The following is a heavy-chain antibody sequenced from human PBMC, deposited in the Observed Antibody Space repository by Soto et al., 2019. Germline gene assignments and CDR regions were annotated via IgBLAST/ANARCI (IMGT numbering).Heavy chain of an antibody. Sequence: GSLRLSCAASGFGFSDAWMNWVRQVPGKGLEWVGRIKSGLDGGTTDYAAPLKGRFTISRDDSKNILFQQINSLEIEDTAVYYCTTDHIYYGSQNYIPGREYAMDVWGQGTTVTVSS. D-gene: IGHD3-10*01. CDR1: GFGFSDAW. CDR2: IKSGLDGGTT. J-gene: IGHJ6*02. V-gene: IGHV3-15*07. CDR3: TTDHIYYGSQNYIPGREYAMDV.